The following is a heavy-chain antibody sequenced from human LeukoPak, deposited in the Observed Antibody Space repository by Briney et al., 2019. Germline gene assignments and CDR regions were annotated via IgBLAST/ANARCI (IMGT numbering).Heavy chain of an antibody. Sequence: SVKVSCKASGGTFSSYAISWVRQAPGQGLEWMGGIIPIFGTANYAQKFQGRVTITADESTSTAYMELSSLRSEDTAVYYCARGYYYGSGSYYKARPKPDYWGQGTLVTVSS. CDR3: ARGYYYGSGSYYKARPKPDY. J-gene: IGHJ4*02. D-gene: IGHD3-10*01. CDR2: IIPIFGTA. V-gene: IGHV1-69*13. CDR1: GGTFSSYA.